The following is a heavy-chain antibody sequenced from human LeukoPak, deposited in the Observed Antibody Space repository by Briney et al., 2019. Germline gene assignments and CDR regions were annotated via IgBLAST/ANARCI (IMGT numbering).Heavy chain of an antibody. J-gene: IGHJ6*02. Sequence: SETLSLTCAVYGGSFSGYYWSWIRQPPGKGLEWIGEINHSGSTNYNPSLKSRVTISVDTSKNQFSLKLSSVTAADTAVYYCARSRARPYYYDSSGYYYYYYGMDVWGQGTTVTVSS. V-gene: IGHV4-34*01. CDR1: GGSFSGYY. CDR2: INHSGST. CDR3: ARSRARPYYYDSSGYYYYYYGMDV. D-gene: IGHD3-22*01.